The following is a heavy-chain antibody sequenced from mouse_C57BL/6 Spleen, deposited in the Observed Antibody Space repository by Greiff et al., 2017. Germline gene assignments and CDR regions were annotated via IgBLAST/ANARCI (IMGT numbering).Heavy chain of an antibody. J-gene: IGHJ1*03. CDR3: ARPITTVVATDFDV. D-gene: IGHD1-1*01. CDR1: GFTFSDYG. CDR2: ISSGSSTI. V-gene: IGHV5-17*01. Sequence: EVQGVESGGGLVKPGGSLKLSCAASGFTFSDYGMHSVRQAPEKGLEWVAYISSGSSTIYYADTVKGRFTISRDNDKKTLCLQMTSLRSEDTAMYYCARPITTVVATDFDVWGTGTTVTVSS.